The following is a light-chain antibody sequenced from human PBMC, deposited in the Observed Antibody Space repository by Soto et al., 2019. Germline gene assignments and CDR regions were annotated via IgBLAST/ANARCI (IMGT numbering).Light chain of an antibody. CDR1: SSDVGGYNY. J-gene: IGLJ1*01. CDR2: EVS. CDR3: SSYTSSSTLYV. V-gene: IGLV2-14*01. Sequence: QSALTQPASVSGSPGQSITISCTGTSSDVGGYNYVSWYQQHPGKAPKLMIYEVSNRPSGVSNRFSGSKSGNKASLTISGLQAEDQADYYCSSYTSSSTLYVFGTGTKLTVL.